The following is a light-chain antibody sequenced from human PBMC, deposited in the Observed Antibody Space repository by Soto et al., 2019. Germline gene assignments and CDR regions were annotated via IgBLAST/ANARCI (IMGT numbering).Light chain of an antibody. J-gene: IGLJ2*01. V-gene: IGLV1-51*01. CDR1: SSNIRNNY. CDR3: GTWDASLSALVV. Sequence: QSVLTQPPSVSAAPGQKVAISCSGSSSNIRNNYISWYQQLPGTAPKLLIYDNNKRPSGIPDRFSGSKSGTSATLGITGLQTGDEADYYCGTWDASLSALVVFGGGTKLTVL. CDR2: DNN.